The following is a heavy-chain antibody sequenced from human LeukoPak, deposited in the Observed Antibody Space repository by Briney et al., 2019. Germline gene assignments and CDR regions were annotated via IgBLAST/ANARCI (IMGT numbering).Heavy chain of an antibody. J-gene: IGHJ4*02. V-gene: IGHV3-33*01. CDR2: IWNDGSDQ. CDR3: ARGCGGSPGCYIIDK. Sequence: GGSLRLFCEASGFTLRSHGMHWVRQPPGKGVEWGGVIWNDGSDQYYGDSVRGRFTVSRDNLKSTLYLQMDSLRAEDTAVYYCARGCGGSPGCYIIDKWGQGTLVTVSS. CDR1: GFTLRSHG. D-gene: IGHD2-21*01.